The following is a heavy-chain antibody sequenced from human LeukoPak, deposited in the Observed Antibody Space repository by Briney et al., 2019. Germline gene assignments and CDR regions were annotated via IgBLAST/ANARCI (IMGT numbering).Heavy chain of an antibody. CDR1: GYTFTSYG. CDR3: ARERIDFWSAYRRNDAFDI. D-gene: IGHD3-3*01. CDR2: ISAYNGNT. J-gene: IGHJ3*02. Sequence: GASVKVSCEASGYTFTSYGISWVRQAPGQGLEWMGWISAYNGNTNYAQKLQGRVTMTTDTSTSTAYMELRSLRSDDTAVYYCARERIDFWSAYRRNDAFDIWGQGTMVTVSS. V-gene: IGHV1-18*01.